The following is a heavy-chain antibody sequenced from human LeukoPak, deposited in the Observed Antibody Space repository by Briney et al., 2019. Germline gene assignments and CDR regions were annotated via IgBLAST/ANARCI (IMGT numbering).Heavy chain of an antibody. V-gene: IGHV4-59*08. CDR2: IYSSGST. CDR3: TRHSSAYFDY. D-gene: IGHD1-26*01. J-gene: IGHJ4*02. Sequence: SETLSLTCTVSAGSISGYYWSWIRQPPGKGLEWIGHIYSSGSTNYNPSLKSRVTMSIDTSKNQLSLKLSSATAADTAVYYFTRHSSAYFDYWGQGTLVTVSS. CDR1: AGSISGYY.